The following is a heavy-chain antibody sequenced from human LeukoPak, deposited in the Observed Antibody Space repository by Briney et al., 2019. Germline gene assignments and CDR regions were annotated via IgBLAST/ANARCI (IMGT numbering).Heavy chain of an antibody. CDR3: ARGGFDY. J-gene: IGHJ4*02. Sequence: SETLSLTCTVSGYSISSGYYWGWIRQPPGKGLEWIGSIYHSGSTYYNPSLKNRVTISVDTSKNQFSLKLSSVTAADTAVYYCARGGFDYWGQGTLVTVSS. CDR2: IYHSGST. D-gene: IGHD3-10*01. V-gene: IGHV4-38-2*02. CDR1: GYSISSGYY.